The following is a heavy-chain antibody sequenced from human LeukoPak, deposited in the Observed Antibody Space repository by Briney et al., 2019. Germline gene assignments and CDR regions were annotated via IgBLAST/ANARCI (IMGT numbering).Heavy chain of an antibody. Sequence: SETLSLTCTVSGGSISSGSYYWSWIRQPAGKGLEWIGRIYTSGSTNYNPSLKSRVTISVDTSKNQFSLKLSSVTAADTAVYYCARGYSSGWYRYYYYMDVWGKGTTVTISS. D-gene: IGHD6-19*01. V-gene: IGHV4-61*02. J-gene: IGHJ6*03. CDR2: IYTSGST. CDR1: GGSISSGSYY. CDR3: ARGYSSGWYRYYYYMDV.